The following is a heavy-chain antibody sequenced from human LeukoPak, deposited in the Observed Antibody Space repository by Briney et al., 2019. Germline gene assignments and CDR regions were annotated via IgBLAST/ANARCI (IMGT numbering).Heavy chain of an antibody. CDR1: GYTFTSYG. V-gene: IGHV1-18*01. CDR3: ARVDEYYYDSSGKEGPFDY. J-gene: IGHJ4*02. CDR2: ISAYNGNT. Sequence: ASVTVSCKASGYTFTSYGISWVRQAPGQGLEWMGWISAYNGNTNYAQKLQGRVTMTTDTSTSTAYMELRSLRSDDTAVYYCARVDEYYYDSSGKEGPFDYWGQGTLVTVSS. D-gene: IGHD3-22*01.